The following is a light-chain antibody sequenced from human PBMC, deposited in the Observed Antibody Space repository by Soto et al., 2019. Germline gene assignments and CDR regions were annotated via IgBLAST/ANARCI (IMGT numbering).Light chain of an antibody. CDR3: QQYNTYPWT. J-gene: IGKJ1*01. CDR1: QSISSW. Sequence: DIQVAQSDSSVYLSVGDRVTFTCRASQSISSWLAWYQQKPGKAPKLLLYDASTLQSGVPSRFSGSGSGTEFTLTLSRLHPDDFATYYCQQYNTYPWTFGQGTKVDIK. CDR2: DAS. V-gene: IGKV1-5*01.